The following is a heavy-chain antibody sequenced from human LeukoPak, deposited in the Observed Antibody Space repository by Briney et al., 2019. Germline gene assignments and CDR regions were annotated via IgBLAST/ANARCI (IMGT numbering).Heavy chain of an antibody. Sequence: GGSLRLSCAASGFTFSNAWMSWVRQAPGKGLEWVGRIKSKTDGGTAEYAAPVKGGFTISRDGSKNTLYLQMSSLKTEDTAVYYCTRYSSSWYYFEYWGQGTLVTGSS. CDR2: IKSKTDGGTA. J-gene: IGHJ4*02. D-gene: IGHD6-13*01. V-gene: IGHV3-15*01. CDR1: GFTFSNAW. CDR3: TRYSSSWYYFEY.